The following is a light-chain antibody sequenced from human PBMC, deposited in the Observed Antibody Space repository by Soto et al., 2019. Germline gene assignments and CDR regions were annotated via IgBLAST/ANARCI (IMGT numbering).Light chain of an antibody. CDR3: QQSET. Sequence: DIQMTQSPSTLSASVGDRVTITCRASQSISTWLAWYQQKPGKGPTLLIYKASRLESGVPSRFSGSGSGTEFTLTISSLQPGDFATYYCQQSETFGQGTRWISN. V-gene: IGKV1-5*03. J-gene: IGKJ1*01. CDR2: KAS. CDR1: QSISTW.